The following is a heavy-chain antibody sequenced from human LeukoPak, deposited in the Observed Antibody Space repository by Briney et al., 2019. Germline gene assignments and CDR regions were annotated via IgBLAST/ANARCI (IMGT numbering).Heavy chain of an antibody. CDR1: GFAVSNTY. CDR3: AREPWFGATKLIDY. CDR2: IYSRGTT. D-gene: IGHD3-10*01. Sequence: PGGSLRLSCAASGFAVSNTYMTCVRQAPGKGLEWISTIYSRGTTYYADSVKGRFTISRDTSTNTIYLQMIRLRTEDTALYYCAREPWFGATKLIDYWGQGTLVTVSS. V-gene: IGHV3-53*01. J-gene: IGHJ4*02.